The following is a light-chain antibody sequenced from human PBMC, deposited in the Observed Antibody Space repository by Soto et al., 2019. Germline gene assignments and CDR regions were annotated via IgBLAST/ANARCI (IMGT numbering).Light chain of an antibody. J-gene: IGLJ3*02. CDR3: SSSTTTTSLVV. V-gene: IGLV2-14*01. CDR1: SSDIGDYNY. Sequence: QSALTQPASVSGSPGQSITISCTGTSSDIGDYNYVSWYQQYPGKVPKLVIYDVSHRPSGVANRFSRSKSGNTASLTIYGLQAEDGADYYYSSSTTTTSLVVFGGGTKVTVL. CDR2: DVS.